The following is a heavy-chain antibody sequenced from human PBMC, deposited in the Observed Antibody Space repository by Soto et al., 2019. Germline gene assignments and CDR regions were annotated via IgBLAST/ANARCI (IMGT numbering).Heavy chain of an antibody. Sequence: PGVSLRLSCVASGFIFSGSAMYWVRQAPGKGLEWVGAISPAGTNKYYVDSVKGRFSISRDDSENTLFLQMNSLRPDDTAVYHCARGGSGGGGDYWGQGSLVTVFS. V-gene: IGHV3-30*04. J-gene: IGHJ4*02. CDR1: GFIFSGSA. CDR3: ARGGSGGGGDY. D-gene: IGHD3-16*01. CDR2: ISPAGTNK.